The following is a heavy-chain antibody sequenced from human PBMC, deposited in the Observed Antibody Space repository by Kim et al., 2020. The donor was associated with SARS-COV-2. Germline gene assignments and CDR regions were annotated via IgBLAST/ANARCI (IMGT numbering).Heavy chain of an antibody. V-gene: IGHV4-39*01. CDR3: ARRMYYDYVWGSYRPYYFDY. Sequence: SETLSLTCSVSGGSISSSSYYWGWIRQPPGKGLEWIGSIYYSGSTYYNPSLKSRVTISVDTSKNQFSLKLSSVTAADTAVYYCARRMYYDYVWGSYRPYYFDYWGQGTLVTVSS. CDR1: GGSISSSSYY. D-gene: IGHD3-16*02. CDR2: IYYSGST. J-gene: IGHJ4*02.